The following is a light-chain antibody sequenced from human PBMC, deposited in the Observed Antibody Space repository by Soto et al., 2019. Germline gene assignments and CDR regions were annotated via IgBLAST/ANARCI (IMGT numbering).Light chain of an antibody. V-gene: IGLV7-43*01. Sequence: QTVVTQEPSLTVSPGGTVTLTCASGTGAVTSGDYPNWFQQKPGQAPRALIYGTSNKHSWTPARISGSLLGGKAALTLSGVQPEDEAEYYCLLYYGGAQLVFGGGTQLTVL. J-gene: IGLJ2*01. CDR2: GTS. CDR1: TGAVTSGDY. CDR3: LLYYGGAQLV.